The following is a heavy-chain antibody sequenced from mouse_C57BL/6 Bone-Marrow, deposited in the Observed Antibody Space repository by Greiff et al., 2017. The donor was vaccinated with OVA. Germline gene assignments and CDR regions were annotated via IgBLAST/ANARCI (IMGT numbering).Heavy chain of an antibody. CDR1: GYTFTDYY. CDR2: IYPGSGNT. CDR3: AREADY. Sequence: QVQLQQSGAELVRPGASVTLSCKASGYTFTDYYINWVKQRPGQGLEWIARIYPGSGNTYYNEKFKGKATLTAEKSSSTAYMQLSSRTSEDSAVYVWAREADYWGQGTTLTVSS. J-gene: IGHJ2*01. V-gene: IGHV1-76*01.